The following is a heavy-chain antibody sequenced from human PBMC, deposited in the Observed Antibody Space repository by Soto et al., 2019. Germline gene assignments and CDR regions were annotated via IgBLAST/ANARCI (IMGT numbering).Heavy chain of an antibody. CDR1: GGSISSYY. Sequence: SETLSLTCTVSGGSISSYYWSWIRQPPGKGLEWIGYIYYSGSTNYNPSLKSRVTISVDTSKNQFSLKLSSVTAADTAVYYCARASQDIVVVPAATYYYYYGMDVWGQGSTVPVS. CDR3: ARASQDIVVVPAATYYYYYGMDV. D-gene: IGHD2-2*01. CDR2: IYYSGST. J-gene: IGHJ6*02. V-gene: IGHV4-59*01.